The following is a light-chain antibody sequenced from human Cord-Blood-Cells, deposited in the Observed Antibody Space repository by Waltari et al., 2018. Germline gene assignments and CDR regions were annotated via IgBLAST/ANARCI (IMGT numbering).Light chain of an antibody. CDR2: DVS. Sequence: QSALTQPASVSGSPGQSITISCTGTSSDVGGYNYVSWYQQHPGKAPKLMIYDVSKRPSGVSNRSSGSKSGTTASLTISGLQAEDEADYYCSSYTSSSFWVFGGGTKLTVL. CDR1: SSDVGGYNY. J-gene: IGLJ3*02. CDR3: SSYTSSSFWV. V-gene: IGLV2-14*01.